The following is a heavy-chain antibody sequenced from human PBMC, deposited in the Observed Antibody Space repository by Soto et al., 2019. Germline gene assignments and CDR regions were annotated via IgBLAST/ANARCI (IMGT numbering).Heavy chain of an antibody. D-gene: IGHD3-3*01. Sequence: GGSLRISCAASGFTFSSYAMSWVRQAPGRGLEWVSAISGSGGSTYYADSVKGRFTISRDNSKNTLYLQMNSLRAEDTAVYYCAKLMSIFGVAIYYYGMDVWGQGTTVTVSS. J-gene: IGHJ6*02. CDR2: ISGSGGST. CDR3: AKLMSIFGVAIYYYGMDV. CDR1: GFTFSSYA. V-gene: IGHV3-23*01.